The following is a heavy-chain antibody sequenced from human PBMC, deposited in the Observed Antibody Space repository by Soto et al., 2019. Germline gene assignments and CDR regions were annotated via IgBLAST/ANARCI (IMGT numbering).Heavy chain of an antibody. D-gene: IGHD3-9*01. V-gene: IGHV3-72*01. Sequence: PGGALRLSCAASGFTFSDHYMDWVRQAPGKGLEWVGRTRSKANGYTTEYAASVKGRFTISRDDSQNSLYLQMNSLKTEDTAVYYCARLIRAGYYFDCWGQGTLVTVSS. J-gene: IGHJ4*02. CDR2: TRSKANGYTT. CDR3: ARLIRAGYYFDC. CDR1: GFTFSDHY.